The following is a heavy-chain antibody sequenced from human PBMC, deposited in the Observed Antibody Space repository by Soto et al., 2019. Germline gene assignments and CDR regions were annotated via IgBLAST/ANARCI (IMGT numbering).Heavy chain of an antibody. CDR1: GFTFSSYA. CDR3: VKDLPLDYDLPFHYYYGSDG. J-gene: IGHJ6*02. Sequence: EVQLLESGGGLVQPGGSLRLSCAASGFTFSSYAMSWVRQAPGKGLEWVSAISGSGGSTYYADSVKGRFTISRDNSKNTLYLQMNSLSAEDRAVYYCVKDLPLDYDLPFHYYYGSDGLGQGTTVTLPS. V-gene: IGHV3-23*01. D-gene: IGHD3-3*01. CDR2: ISGSGGST.